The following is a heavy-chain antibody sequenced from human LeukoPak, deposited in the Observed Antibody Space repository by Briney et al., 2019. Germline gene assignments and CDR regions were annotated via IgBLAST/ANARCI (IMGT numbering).Heavy chain of an antibody. CDR2: IYHSGST. D-gene: IGHD4/OR15-4a*01. Sequence: PSETLSLTCTVSGGSISSHYWSWIRQPPGKGLEWIGDIYHSGSTNYNPSLKSRVTISIDTSTSKRQFSLKLSSVPAADPAVYYCATQTMAAHYSFMAVWGKGTTVTVSS. V-gene: IGHV4-59*11. CDR1: GGSISSHY. J-gene: IGHJ6*03. CDR3: ATQTMAAHYSFMAV.